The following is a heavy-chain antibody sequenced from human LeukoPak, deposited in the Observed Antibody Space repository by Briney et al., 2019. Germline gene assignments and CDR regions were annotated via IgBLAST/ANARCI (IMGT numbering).Heavy chain of an antibody. CDR3: AKGGSYCSSTSCHNPSPIDY. CDR1: GFTFSSYA. V-gene: IGHV3-23*01. Sequence: PGGSLRLSCAASGFTFSSYAMSWVRQAPGKGLEWVSAISGSGGSTYYADSVKGRFTISRDNSKNTLYLQMNSLRAEDTAVYYCAKGGSYCSSTSCHNPSPIDYWGQGTLVTVSS. CDR2: ISGSGGST. D-gene: IGHD2-2*02. J-gene: IGHJ4*02.